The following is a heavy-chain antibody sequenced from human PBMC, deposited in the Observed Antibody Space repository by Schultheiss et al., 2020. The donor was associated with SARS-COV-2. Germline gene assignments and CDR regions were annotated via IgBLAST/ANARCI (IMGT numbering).Heavy chain of an antibody. D-gene: IGHD1-26*01. CDR1: GFTFSDYY. V-gene: IGHV3-66*02. J-gene: IGHJ4*02. CDR2: IYSGGST. CDR3: ARDSEGFFDY. Sequence: GGSLRLSCAASGFTFSDYYMSWIRQAPGKGLEWVSVIYSGGSTYYADSVKGRFTISRDNSKNTLYLQMNSLRAEDTAVYYCARDSEGFFDYWGQGTLVTVSS.